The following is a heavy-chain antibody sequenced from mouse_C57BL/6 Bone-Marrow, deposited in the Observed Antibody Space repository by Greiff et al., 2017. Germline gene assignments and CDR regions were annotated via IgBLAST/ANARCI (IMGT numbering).Heavy chain of an antibody. CDR3: ERHRAPYFDY. V-gene: IGHV5-6*01. CDR2: ISSGGSYT. Sequence: EVKLVESGGDLVKPGGSLKLSCAASGFTFSSYGMSWVRQTPDKRLEWVATISSGGSYTYYPDSVKGRFTISRDNAKNTLYLQMSSLKSEDTAMDNCERHRAPYFDYWGQGTALTVSS. D-gene: IGHD3-3*01. J-gene: IGHJ2*01. CDR1: GFTFSSYG.